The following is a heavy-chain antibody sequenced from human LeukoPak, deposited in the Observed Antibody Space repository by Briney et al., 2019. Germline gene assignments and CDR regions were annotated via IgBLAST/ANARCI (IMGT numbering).Heavy chain of an antibody. CDR1: GGTFSSYA. CDR2: MNPNSGNT. D-gene: IGHD3-22*01. J-gene: IGHJ4*02. Sequence: GSSVKVSCKASGGTFSSYAISWVRQATGQGLEWMGWMNPNSGNTGYAQKFQGRVTITRNTSISTAYMELSSLRSEDTAVYYCARGALTYYYDSSGLAPWGQGTLVTVSS. CDR3: ARGALTYYYDSSGLAP. V-gene: IGHV1-8*03.